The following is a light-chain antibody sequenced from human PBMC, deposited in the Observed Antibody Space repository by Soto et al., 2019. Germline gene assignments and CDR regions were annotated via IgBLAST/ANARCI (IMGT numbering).Light chain of an antibody. CDR3: QQYKNWPPLT. CDR2: GAF. J-gene: IGKJ4*01. Sequence: EIVMTQSPATLSVSPGERATLSCRVSQSVSSNLAWYQQKPGQAPRLLIYGAFTRATGIPARISGSGSGTEFTLTISSLQSEDFAIYYCQQYKNWPPLTFGGGTKVEIK. CDR1: QSVSSN. V-gene: IGKV3-15*01.